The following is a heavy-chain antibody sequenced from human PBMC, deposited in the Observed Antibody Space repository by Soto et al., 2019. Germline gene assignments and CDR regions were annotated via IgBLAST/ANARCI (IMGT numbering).Heavy chain of an antibody. CDR3: AREVAARRFDY. J-gene: IGHJ4*02. CDR1: GGSISSYY. CDR2: IYYSGST. Sequence: PSETLSLTCTVSGGSISSYYWSWIRQPPGKGLEWIGYIYYSGSTDYNPSLKSRVTISVDTSKNQFSLKLSSVTAADTAVYYCAREVAARRFDYWGQGTLVTVSS. D-gene: IGHD6-6*01. V-gene: IGHV4-59*01.